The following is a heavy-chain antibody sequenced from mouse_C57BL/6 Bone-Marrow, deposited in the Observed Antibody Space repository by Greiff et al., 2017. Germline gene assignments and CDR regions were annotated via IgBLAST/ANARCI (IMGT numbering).Heavy chain of an antibody. CDR2: IYPGSGST. CDR3: ARSATVVAYWYFDV. Sequence: QVQLQQPGAELVKPGASVKMSCKASGYTFTSYWITWVKQRPGQGLAWIGDIYPGSGSTNYNEKFKSKATLTVDTSSSTAYMQLSSLTSEDSAVYYCARSATVVAYWYFDVWGTGTTVTVSS. V-gene: IGHV1-55*01. CDR1: GYTFTSYW. D-gene: IGHD1-1*01. J-gene: IGHJ1*03.